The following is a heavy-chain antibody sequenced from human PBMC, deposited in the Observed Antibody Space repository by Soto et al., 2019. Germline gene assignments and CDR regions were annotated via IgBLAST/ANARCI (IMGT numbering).Heavy chain of an antibody. Sequence: ASVKVSCKASGGTFSSYAISWVRQAPGQGLEWMGWIIAYYGKTNYAQKLQGRVTITTDTSTSTAYMGLRSLRSDDTAVYYCARDSSWYIDYWGQGTLVTVSS. J-gene: IGHJ4*02. D-gene: IGHD6-13*01. V-gene: IGHV1-18*01. CDR2: IIAYYGKT. CDR1: GGTFSSYA. CDR3: ARDSSWYIDY.